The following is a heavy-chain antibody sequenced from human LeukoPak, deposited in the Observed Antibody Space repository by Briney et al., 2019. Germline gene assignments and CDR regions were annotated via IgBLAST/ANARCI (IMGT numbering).Heavy chain of an antibody. J-gene: IGHJ4*02. CDR2: INPNSGGT. CDR1: VYTFTGYY. CDR3: ARTVTFYYDSSGYLGLDY. D-gene: IGHD3-22*01. V-gene: IGHV1-2*02. Sequence: ASVKVSCKSSVYTFTGYYMHGVRQSPGQGLEGVGWINPNSGGTKYAQKFQGRVTMTRDTSISTAYMELSRLRSDDTAVYCCARTVTFYYDSSGYLGLDYWGQGTLVTVSS.